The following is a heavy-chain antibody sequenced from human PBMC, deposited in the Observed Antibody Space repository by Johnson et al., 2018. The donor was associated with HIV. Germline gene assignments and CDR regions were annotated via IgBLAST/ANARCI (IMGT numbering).Heavy chain of an antibody. Sequence: QVQLVESGGGVVQPGRSLRLSCAASGFTFSSYGMHWVRQAPGKGLELVAVISYDGSNKYYADSVKGRFTISRDNSKNTLYLQMNSLRAEDTAVYYCARGRKTVTTVRPSAFDIWGQGTMVTVSS. CDR3: ARGRKTVTTVRPSAFDI. V-gene: IGHV3-30*03. J-gene: IGHJ3*02. CDR2: ISYDGSNK. D-gene: IGHD4-17*01. CDR1: GFTFSSYG.